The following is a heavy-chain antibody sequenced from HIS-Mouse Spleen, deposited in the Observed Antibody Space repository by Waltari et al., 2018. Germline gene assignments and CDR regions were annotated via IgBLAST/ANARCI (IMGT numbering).Heavy chain of an antibody. D-gene: IGHD6-13*01. CDR1: VGSLSSSSYY. Sequence: QLQLQESGPGLVKPSETLSLTCTVPVGSLSSSSYYWGWIRQSPGKGLEWIGSIYYSGSTYYNPSLKSRVTISVDTSKNQFSLKLSSVTAADTAVYYCAREIPYSSSWYDWYFDLWGRGTLGKGSS. J-gene: IGHJ2*01. CDR2: IYYSGST. CDR3: AREIPYSSSWYDWYFDL. V-gene: IGHV4-39*07.